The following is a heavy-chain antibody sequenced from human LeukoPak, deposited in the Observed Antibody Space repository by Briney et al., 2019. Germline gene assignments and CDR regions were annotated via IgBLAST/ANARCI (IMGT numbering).Heavy chain of an antibody. CDR2: MDFSGST. CDR1: GGSISSGDYY. J-gene: IGHJ4*02. D-gene: IGHD3-22*01. V-gene: IGHV4-30-4*01. Sequence: SETLSLTCTVSGGSISSGDYYWSWIRQPPGKGLEWIGRMDFSGSTNYNPSLRSRVTLSLDTSKNQFSLKLSSVTAADTAVYYCARTGAPYYYDSSGYSFDYWGQGTLVTVSS. CDR3: ARTGAPYYYDSSGYSFDY.